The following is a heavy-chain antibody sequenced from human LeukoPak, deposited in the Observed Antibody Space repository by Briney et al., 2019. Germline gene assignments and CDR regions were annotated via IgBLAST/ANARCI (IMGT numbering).Heavy chain of an antibody. V-gene: IGHV3-23*01. CDR1: GFTFASYA. CDR3: AKDSSTETPGFFDY. D-gene: IGHD2-15*01. Sequence: PGGSLRLSCAASGFTFASYAMNWVRQAPGRGLEEVAVMSGSGRYINYADSVKGRFAISRDNSKNTVYQQMNDMRVEDTAVYYCAKDSSTETPGFFDYWGRGTLVTVSS. J-gene: IGHJ4*02. CDR2: MSGSGRYI.